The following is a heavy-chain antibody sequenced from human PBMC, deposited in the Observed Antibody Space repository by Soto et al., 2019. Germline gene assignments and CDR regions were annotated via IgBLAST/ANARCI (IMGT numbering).Heavy chain of an antibody. J-gene: IGHJ4*02. Sequence: GGSLRLSCAASGFTFSSYAMSWVRQAPGKGLEWVSAISGSGGSTYYAHSVKGRFTISRDNSKNTLYLQMNSLSAEDTAVYYCAKGLYYDILTGYDYWGQGTLVTVSS. CDR2: ISGSGGST. D-gene: IGHD3-9*01. V-gene: IGHV3-23*01. CDR1: GFTFSSYA. CDR3: AKGLYYDILTGYDY.